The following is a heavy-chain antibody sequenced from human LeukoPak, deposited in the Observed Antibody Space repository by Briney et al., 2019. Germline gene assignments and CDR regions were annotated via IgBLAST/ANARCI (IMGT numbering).Heavy chain of an antibody. J-gene: IGHJ4*02. V-gene: IGHV3-23*01. D-gene: IGHD4-11*01. CDR1: GFTFRGYG. Sequence: GGSLRLSCAASGFTFRGYGMSWVRQAPGKGLEWVSAVRGSGVTTYYADSVKGRFTISRDNSRTTLYLLMNSLRAEDTAVYYCAKDAAANVDYPYYFDYWGQGALVTVSS. CDR2: VRGSGVTT. CDR3: AKDAAANVDYPYYFDY.